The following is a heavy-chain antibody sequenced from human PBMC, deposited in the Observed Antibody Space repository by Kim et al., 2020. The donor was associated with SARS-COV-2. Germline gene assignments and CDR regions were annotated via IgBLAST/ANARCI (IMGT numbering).Heavy chain of an antibody. Sequence: GGSLRLSCAASGFTFSDYYMSWIRQAPGKGLEWVSYISSSGSTIYYADSVKGRFTISRDNAKNSLYLQMNSLRAEDTAVYYCARTPGMDSSSWYEGGRFDPWGQGTLVTVSS. J-gene: IGHJ5*02. CDR3: ARTPGMDSSSWYEGGRFDP. V-gene: IGHV3-11*04. CDR1: GFTFSDYY. CDR2: ISSSGSTI. D-gene: IGHD6-13*01.